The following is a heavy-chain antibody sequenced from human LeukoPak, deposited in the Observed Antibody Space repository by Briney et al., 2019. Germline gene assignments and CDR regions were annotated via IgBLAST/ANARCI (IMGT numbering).Heavy chain of an antibody. V-gene: IGHV3-30-3*01. CDR3: ARGSPSAGWFDYFDY. D-gene: IGHD3-10*01. CDR2: ISYDGSNT. Sequence: GGSLRLSCAASGFTFSSYAMHWVRQAPGKGLEWVALISYDGSNTYYADSVKGRFTISRDNSKNTLYLQMSSLRPEDTAVYYCARGSPSAGWFDYFDYWGQGSLVTVSS. J-gene: IGHJ4*02. CDR1: GFTFSSYA.